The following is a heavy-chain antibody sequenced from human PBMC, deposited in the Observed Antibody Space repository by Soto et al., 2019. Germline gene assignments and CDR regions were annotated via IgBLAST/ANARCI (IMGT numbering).Heavy chain of an antibody. V-gene: IGHV4-39*07. CDR3: ARGGSYYDFWSGYTVDY. CDR1: GGSISSSSYY. CDR2: IYYSGST. J-gene: IGHJ4*02. D-gene: IGHD3-3*01. Sequence: SETLSLTCTVSGGSISSSSYYWGWIRQPPGKGLEWIGSIYYSGSTYYNPSLKSRVTISVDTSKNQFSLKLSSVTAADTAVYYCARGGSYYDFWSGYTVDYWGQGTLVTVSS.